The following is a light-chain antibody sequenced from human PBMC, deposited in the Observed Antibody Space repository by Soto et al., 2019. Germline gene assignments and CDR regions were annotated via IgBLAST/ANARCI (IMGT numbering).Light chain of an antibody. V-gene: IGKV3-20*01. CDR1: QSVSSSY. CDR3: QQYSSSPIT. Sequence: EIVLTQSPGTLSLSPGERTTLSCRASQSVSSSYLAWYQQKPGQAPRLLIYGASSRATGIPDRFSGSESGTDFSLTISRLDPEDFAVYYCQQYSSSPITFGQGTRLEIK. J-gene: IGKJ5*01. CDR2: GAS.